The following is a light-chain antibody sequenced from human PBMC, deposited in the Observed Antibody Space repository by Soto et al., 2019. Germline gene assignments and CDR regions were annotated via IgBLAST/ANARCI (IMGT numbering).Light chain of an antibody. CDR2: EVN. CDR1: SSDVGGYNY. J-gene: IGLJ2*01. CDR3: SSFAGTNKV. V-gene: IGLV2-8*01. Sequence: QSALTQPPSASVPPGQSVTISCTGTSSDVGGYNYVSWYQQHPGKAPKLLISEVNKRPSGVPDLFSGSKSGNTASLTVSGLQAEDGADYYCSSFAGTNKVFGGGTKLTVL.